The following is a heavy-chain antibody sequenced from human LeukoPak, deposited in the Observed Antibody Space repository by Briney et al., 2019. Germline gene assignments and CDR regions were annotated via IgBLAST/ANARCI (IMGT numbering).Heavy chain of an antibody. CDR2: LKQDGSEK. V-gene: IGHV3-7*01. CDR1: GFTFSSYW. D-gene: IGHD3-10*01. Sequence: GGSLRLSCAASGFTFSSYWMSWVRQAPGKGLEWVANLKQDGSEKYYVDSVKGRFTISRDNAKNSLYLQMNSLRAEDTAAYYCARGGGSMVRGVIGAPFDYWGQGTLVTVSS. CDR3: ARGGGSMVRGVIGAPFDY. J-gene: IGHJ4*02.